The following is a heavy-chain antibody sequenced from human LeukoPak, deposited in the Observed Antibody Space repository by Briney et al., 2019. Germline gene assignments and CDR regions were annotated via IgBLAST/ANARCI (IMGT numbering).Heavy chain of an antibody. CDR1: GGSIRSYY. V-gene: IGHV4-59*01. Sequence: PSETLSLTCTVSGGSIRSYYWSWIRQSPEKGLEWIACLYYSGSTHYNPSLRSRVAISGDTYKNQFSLKLTSVTTADTAVYYCARTIRRGWFDLWGRGTLVTVSS. J-gene: IGHJ2*01. CDR3: ARTIRRGWFDL. D-gene: IGHD2-15*01. CDR2: LYYSGST.